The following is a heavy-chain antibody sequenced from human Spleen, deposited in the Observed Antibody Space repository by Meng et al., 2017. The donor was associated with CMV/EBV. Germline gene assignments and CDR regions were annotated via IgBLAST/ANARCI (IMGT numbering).Heavy chain of an antibody. CDR1: GGSISRSNW. D-gene: IGHD1-26*01. CDR3: VRGAPYYYHGMDV. CDR2: IYQSGSA. J-gene: IGHJ6*02. Sequence: SETLSLTCAVSGGSISRSNWWNWVRQTPGKGLEWIGEIYQSGSANYNPSLKSRVTISVDTSKNQFSLNLSSVTPADTAEYYCVRGAPYYYHGMDVWGQGTTVTVSS. V-gene: IGHV4-4*02.